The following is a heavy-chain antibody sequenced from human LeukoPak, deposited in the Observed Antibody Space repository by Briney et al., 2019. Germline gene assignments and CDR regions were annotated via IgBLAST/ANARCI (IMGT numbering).Heavy chain of an antibody. D-gene: IGHD5-12*01. Sequence: PGGSLRLSCAASGFSFSDYAIHWVRQAPGKGLEWVAVISYDGSDRYYADSVKGRFTISRDNSKNTLYLQMNSLRADDTAVYFCASPSVGYSGYDIPIDYWGQGTLVTVSS. J-gene: IGHJ4*02. CDR2: ISYDGSDR. CDR3: ASPSVGYSGYDIPIDY. CDR1: GFSFSDYA. V-gene: IGHV3-30*04.